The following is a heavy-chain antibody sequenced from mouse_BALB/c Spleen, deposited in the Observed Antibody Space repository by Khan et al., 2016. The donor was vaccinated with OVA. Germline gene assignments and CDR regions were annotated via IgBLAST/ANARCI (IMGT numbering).Heavy chain of an antibody. Sequence: EVQLKESGGDLVKPGGSLKLSCAASGFTFSTYGMSWVRQTPDKRLEWVATISTGGHYTYYPDSVKGRFTISRDNAKNTLYLQMTSLKSEDTAMFYVARLAYYYDSEGFAYWGQGTLVTVSA. CDR2: ISTGGHYT. D-gene: IGHD1-1*01. J-gene: IGHJ3*01. CDR1: GFTFSTYG. CDR3: ARLAYYYDSEGFAY. V-gene: IGHV5-6*01.